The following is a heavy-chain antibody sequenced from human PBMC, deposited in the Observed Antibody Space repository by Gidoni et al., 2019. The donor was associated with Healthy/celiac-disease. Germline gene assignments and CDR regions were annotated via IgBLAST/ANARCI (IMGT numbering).Heavy chain of an antibody. CDR2: ISYDGSNK. D-gene: IGHD1-26*01. CDR3: ARYSGSDTGDLDY. J-gene: IGHJ4*02. V-gene: IGHV3-30-3*01. Sequence: QVQRVESGGGVVQPGRSLILSCAASGFTFSSYAMHWVRQAPGKGLEWVAVISYDGSNKYYADSVKGRFTISRDNSKNTLYLQMNSLRAEDTAVYYCARYSGSDTGDLDYWGQGTLVTVSS. CDR1: GFTFSSYA.